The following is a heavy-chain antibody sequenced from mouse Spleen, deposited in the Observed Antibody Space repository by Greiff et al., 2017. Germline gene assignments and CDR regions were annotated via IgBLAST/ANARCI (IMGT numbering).Heavy chain of an antibody. V-gene: IGHV1-52*01. D-gene: IGHD4-1*01. J-gene: IGHJ2*01. CDR2: IDPSDSET. CDR1: GYTFTSYW. CDR3: ARGLGQGLGDY. Sequence: VQLQQPGAELVRPGSSVKLSCKASGYTFTSYWMHWVKQRPIQGLEWIGNIDPSDSETHYNQKFKDKATLTVDKSSSTAYMQLSSLTSEDSAVYYCARGLGQGLGDYWGQGTTLTVSS.